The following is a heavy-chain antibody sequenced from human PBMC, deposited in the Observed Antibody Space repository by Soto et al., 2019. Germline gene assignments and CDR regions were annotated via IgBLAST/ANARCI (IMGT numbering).Heavy chain of an antibody. V-gene: IGHV3-23*01. CDR3: AKRGLSACTNGVCYTPDFYYYYYMDV. CDR1: GFTFSSYA. J-gene: IGHJ6*03. D-gene: IGHD2-8*01. CDR2: ISGSGGST. Sequence: GGSLRLSCAASGFTFSSYAMSWVRQAPGKGLEWVSAISGSGGSTYYADSVKGRFTISRDNSKNTLYLQMNSLRAEDTAVYYCAKRGLSACTNGVCYTPDFYYYYYMDVWGKGTTVTVSS.